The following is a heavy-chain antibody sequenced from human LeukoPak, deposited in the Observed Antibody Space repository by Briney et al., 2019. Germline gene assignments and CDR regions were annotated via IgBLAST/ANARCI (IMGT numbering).Heavy chain of an antibody. CDR1: GGSISSYY. J-gene: IGHJ4*02. V-gene: IGHV4-59*01. CDR3: ARVGEGGYLVYYFDY. Sequence: PSETLSLTCTVSGGSISSYYWSWIRQPPGKGLEWIGYIYYSGSTNYNPSLKSQVTISVDTSKNQFSLKLSSVTAADTAVYYCARVGEGGYLVYYFDYWGQGTLVTVSS. D-gene: IGHD3-22*01. CDR2: IYYSGST.